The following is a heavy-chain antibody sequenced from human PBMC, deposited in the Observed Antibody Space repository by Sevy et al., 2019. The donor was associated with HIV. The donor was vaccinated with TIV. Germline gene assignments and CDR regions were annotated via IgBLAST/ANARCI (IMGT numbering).Heavy chain of an antibody. CDR1: GFTFSNAW. D-gene: IGHD3-10*01. J-gene: IGHJ6*02. Sequence: GGSLRLSCAASGFTFSNAWMNWVRQAPGKGLEWVGRIKSKTDGGTTDYAAPVKGRLIFARDDSKNTLYLQMNSLKTADTAVYYWTTWFGELVFGEYYYYYGMDVWGQGTTVTVSS. V-gene: IGHV3-15*07. CDR2: IKSKTDGGTT. CDR3: TTWFGELVFGEYYYYYGMDV.